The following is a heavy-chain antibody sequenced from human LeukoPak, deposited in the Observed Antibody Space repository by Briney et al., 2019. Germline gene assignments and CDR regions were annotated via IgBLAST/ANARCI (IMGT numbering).Heavy chain of an antibody. D-gene: IGHD3-22*01. Sequence: PSETLSLTCAVYGGSFSGYYWTWIRQTPEKGLEWIGEMNPSGSTNYNPSLKSRVTISVDTSKNQFSLELSSVTAADTAVYYCARGRQDVTMIVVVMTAVSYYLNVWGKGTTVTVS. CDR3: ARGRQDVTMIVVVMTAVSYYLNV. CDR2: MNPSGST. V-gene: IGHV4-34*01. J-gene: IGHJ6*03. CDR1: GGSFSGYY.